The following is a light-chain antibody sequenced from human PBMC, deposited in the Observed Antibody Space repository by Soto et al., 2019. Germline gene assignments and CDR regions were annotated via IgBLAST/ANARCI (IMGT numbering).Light chain of an antibody. Sequence: ETVLTQSPGTLSLSPGERATLSCRASQSITNNYLAWYQQKPGQAPRLLIYGASSRVTGIPDRFSGSGSGTDFTLTISRLEPEDFAVYYCQQYRTSPITFGLGTRLEIK. J-gene: IGKJ5*01. V-gene: IGKV3-20*01. CDR2: GAS. CDR1: QSITNNY. CDR3: QQYRTSPIT.